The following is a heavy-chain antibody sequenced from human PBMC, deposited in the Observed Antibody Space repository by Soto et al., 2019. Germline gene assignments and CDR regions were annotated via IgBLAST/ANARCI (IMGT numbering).Heavy chain of an antibody. D-gene: IGHD4-4*01. CDR1: GFTFSSYG. CDR2: ISYDGSNK. J-gene: IGHJ4*02. Sequence: PGGSLRLSCAASGFTFSSYGMHWVRQAPGKGLEWVAVISYDGSNKYYADSVKGRFTISRDNSKNTLYLQMNSLRAEDTAVYYCAKDRTTVTTWYFDYWGQGTLVTVSS. V-gene: IGHV3-30*18. CDR3: AKDRTTVTTWYFDY.